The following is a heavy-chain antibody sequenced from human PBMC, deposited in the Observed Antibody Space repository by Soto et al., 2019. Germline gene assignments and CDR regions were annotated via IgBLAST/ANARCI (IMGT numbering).Heavy chain of an antibody. CDR3: ARESEDLTSNFDY. J-gene: IGHJ4*02. V-gene: IGHV3-21*06. CDR2: ISSTTNYI. Sequence: PGGSLRLSCAASGFTFTRYSMNWVRQAPGKGLEWVSSISSTTNYIYYGDSMKGRFTISRDKAKNSLYLEMNSLRAEDTAVYYCARESEDLTSNFDYWGQGTLVTVSS. CDR1: GFTFTRYS.